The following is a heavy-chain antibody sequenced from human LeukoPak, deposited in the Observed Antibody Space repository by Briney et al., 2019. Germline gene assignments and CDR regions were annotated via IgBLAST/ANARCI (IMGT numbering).Heavy chain of an antibody. CDR1: GFIFDDYA. Sequence: GGSLRLSCAASGFIFDDYAMHWVQLAPGKGLEWVSAISGSGGSTYYADSVKGRFTISRDNSKNTLYLQMNSLRAEDTAVYYCAKGRYCSSTSCYTVWGQGTLVTVSS. V-gene: IGHV3-23*01. D-gene: IGHD2-2*02. CDR2: ISGSGGST. CDR3: AKGRYCSSTSCYTV. J-gene: IGHJ4*02.